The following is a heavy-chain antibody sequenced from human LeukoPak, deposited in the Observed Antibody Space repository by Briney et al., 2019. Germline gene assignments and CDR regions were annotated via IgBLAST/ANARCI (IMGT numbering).Heavy chain of an antibody. CDR3: ARLGGYNYDFDY. D-gene: IGHD3-22*01. CDR2: IDPSDSYT. J-gene: IGHJ4*02. V-gene: IGHV5-10-1*01. Sequence: GESLRISCKGSGYTFTSYWISWVRQMPGKGLERMGRIDPSDSYTNYSPSFQGHVTISADKSISTAYLQWSSLKASDTAMYYCARLGGYNYDFDYWGQGTLVTVSS. CDR1: GYTFTSYW.